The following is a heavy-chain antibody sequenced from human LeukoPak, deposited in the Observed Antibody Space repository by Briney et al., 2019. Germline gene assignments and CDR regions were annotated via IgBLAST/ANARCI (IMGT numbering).Heavy chain of an antibody. V-gene: IGHV1-8*01. CDR3: ARSVGQLVYYYYYGMDV. CDR2: MNPNSGNT. CDR1: GYTFTSYD. Sequence: ASVKVSCKASGYTFTSYDINWVRQATGQGLEWMGWMNPNSGNTGYAQKFQGRDTMTRDTSISTAYMELSSLRSEDTAVYYCARSVGQLVYYYYYGMDVWGQGTTVTVSS. D-gene: IGHD6-13*01. J-gene: IGHJ6*02.